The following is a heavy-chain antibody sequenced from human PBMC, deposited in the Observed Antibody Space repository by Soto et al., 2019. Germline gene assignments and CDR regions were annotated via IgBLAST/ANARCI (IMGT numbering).Heavy chain of an antibody. CDR3: ARVTPGNNLYYFSGLDV. V-gene: IGHV3-30-3*01. D-gene: IGHD1-1*01. J-gene: IGHJ6*02. Sequence: QVHLVESGGGVAQPGRSLRLSCVASGFTFDTYGIHWVRQAPGKGLQWVALISYEGSNTYYADSVRGRFTISRDNSKHTLYLQINALRPEDTGVYYCARVTPGNNLYYFSGLDVCGQGTSVTVSS. CDR1: GFTFDTYG. CDR2: ISYEGSNT.